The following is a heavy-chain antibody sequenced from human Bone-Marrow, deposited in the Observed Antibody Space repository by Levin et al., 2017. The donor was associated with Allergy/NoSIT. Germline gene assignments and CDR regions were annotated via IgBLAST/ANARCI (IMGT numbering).Heavy chain of an antibody. CDR2: IYYSGST. Sequence: SQTLSLTCTVSGGSISSSSYYWGWIRQPPGTGLEWIGSIYYSGSTYYNPSLKSRVTISVDTSKNQFSLKLSSVTAADTAVYYCARQRREYQLLPDYGMDVWGQGTTVTVSS. CDR1: GGSISSSSYY. CDR3: ARQRREYQLLPDYGMDV. D-gene: IGHD2-2*01. J-gene: IGHJ6*02. V-gene: IGHV4-39*01.